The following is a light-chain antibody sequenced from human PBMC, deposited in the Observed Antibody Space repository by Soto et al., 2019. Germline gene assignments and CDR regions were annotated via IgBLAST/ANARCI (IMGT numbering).Light chain of an antibody. J-gene: IGLJ2*01. CDR3: SSFTSSTTVL. Sequence: QSALTQPASVSGSPGQSITISSTGTSSDVGGYNYVSWFQQHPDKAPQLLIYDVTNRPSGVSKRFSGSKSGNTASLTISGLQAEDEADYYCSSFTSSTTVLFGGGTKVTVL. CDR2: DVT. CDR1: SSDVGGYNY. V-gene: IGLV2-14*03.